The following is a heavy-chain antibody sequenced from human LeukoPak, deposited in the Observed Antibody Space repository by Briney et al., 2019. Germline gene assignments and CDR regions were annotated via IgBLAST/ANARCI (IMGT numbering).Heavy chain of an antibody. V-gene: IGHV3-74*01. Sequence: GSLRLSCAVSGVTFGSYWMHWVRQGPGKGLAWVSRITSDGSATDYADSVKGRFTISRDNAKNTLYLHMDSLRAEDTAVYYCARDASPGYFDLWGRGTLVTVSS. J-gene: IGHJ2*01. D-gene: IGHD2-15*01. CDR1: GVTFGSYW. CDR2: ITSDGSAT. CDR3: ARDASPGYFDL.